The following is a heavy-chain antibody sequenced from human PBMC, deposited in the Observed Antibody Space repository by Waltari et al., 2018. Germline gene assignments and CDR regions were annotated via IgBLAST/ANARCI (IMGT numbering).Heavy chain of an antibody. Sequence: EFQLVESGGGLVQPGGSLRRSCVISGFNVSSNYMTRVRQAPGKGLWWVSVIYSGGSTNYADSVKGRFSVSRDNSKNTLFLQMNSLRADDTAVYYCARDYSSWGFDYWGQGTLVTVSP. CDR3: ARDYSSWGFDY. D-gene: IGHD6-19*01. CDR1: GFNVSSNY. V-gene: IGHV3-53*01. J-gene: IGHJ4*02. CDR2: IYSGGST.